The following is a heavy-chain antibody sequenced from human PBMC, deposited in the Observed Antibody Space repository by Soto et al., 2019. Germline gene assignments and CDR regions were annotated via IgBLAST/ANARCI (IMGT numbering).Heavy chain of an antibody. CDR2: IDSSTKYT. V-gene: IGHV3-11*05. CDR1: GFTFRDYY. J-gene: IGHJ6*02. Sequence: QLQLVESGGGLVRPGGSLRLSCEASGFTFRDYYMTWFRQAPGKGLEWLSYIDSSTKYTNYADSVKGRFTISRDNAKNSLYLHMNSLKADDPAVYYCAREYYYTMDVWGQGTMVTVSS. CDR3: AREYYYTMDV.